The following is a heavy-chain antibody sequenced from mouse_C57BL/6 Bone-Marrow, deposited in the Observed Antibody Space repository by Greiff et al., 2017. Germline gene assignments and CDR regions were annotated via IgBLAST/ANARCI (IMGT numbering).Heavy chain of an antibody. Sequence: QVQLQQSGAELVRPGSSVKLSCKASGYTFTSYWMDWVKQRPGQGLEWIGNIYPSDSETHYNQKFKDKATLTVDKSSSTAYMQLSSLTSEDSAVYYCARGTTVVAYYFDDWGQGTTLTGSS. D-gene: IGHD1-1*01. CDR2: IYPSDSET. J-gene: IGHJ2*01. CDR3: ARGTTVVAYYFDD. CDR1: GYTFTSYW. V-gene: IGHV1-61*01.